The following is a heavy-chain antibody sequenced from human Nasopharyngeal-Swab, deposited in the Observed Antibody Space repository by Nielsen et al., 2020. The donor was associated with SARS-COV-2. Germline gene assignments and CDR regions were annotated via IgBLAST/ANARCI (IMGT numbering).Heavy chain of an antibody. CDR3: ARIGPPYSNYAVDP. J-gene: IGHJ5*02. D-gene: IGHD4-11*01. CDR2: NYYSGST. Sequence: WIRQPPGKGLEWIGYNYYSGSTNYNPSLKSRVTISVDTSKNQFSLKLSSVTAADTAVYYCARIGPPYSNYAVDPWGQGTLVTVSS. V-gene: IGHV4-59*12.